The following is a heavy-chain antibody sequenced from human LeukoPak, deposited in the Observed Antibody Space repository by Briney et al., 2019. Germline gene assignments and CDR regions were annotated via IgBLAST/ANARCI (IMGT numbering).Heavy chain of an antibody. V-gene: IGHV1-24*01. J-gene: IGHJ4*02. CDR3: ARDRPPDYYDSSGYYHFDY. D-gene: IGHD3-22*01. CDR1: GYTLTELS. CDR2: FDPEDGET. Sequence: ASVKVSCKVSGYTLTELSMHWVRQAPGKGLEWMGGFDPEDGETIYAQKLQGRVTMTTDTSTSTAYMELRSLRSDDTAVYYCARDRPPDYYDSSGYYHFDYWGQGTLVTVSS.